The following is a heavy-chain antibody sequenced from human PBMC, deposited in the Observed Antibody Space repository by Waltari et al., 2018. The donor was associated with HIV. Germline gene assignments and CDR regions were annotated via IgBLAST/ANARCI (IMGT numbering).Heavy chain of an antibody. V-gene: IGHV3-7*01. CDR3: AREKGTSY. Sequence: EVQLVESGGGLVQPGGSLILACAASGLTFRSYWMTWVRQAPGKGLEWVANIKQDGSETYYVDSVKGRFTISRDNAKNSLYLQMNSLRAEDTAVYYCAREKGTSYWGQGTLVSVSS. D-gene: IGHD1-1*01. CDR2: IKQDGSET. CDR1: GLTFRSYW. J-gene: IGHJ4*02.